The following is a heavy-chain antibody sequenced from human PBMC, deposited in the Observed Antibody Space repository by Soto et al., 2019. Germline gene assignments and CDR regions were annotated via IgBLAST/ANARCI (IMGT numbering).Heavy chain of an antibody. J-gene: IGHJ4*02. Sequence: QVELMQSGAEVKRPGASVKVSCKASGYTFSIYGISWVRQAPGQGLEWMGWISAYNGNTNYAQNLQGRVTVTTDTSTRTAYRELRSLTSDDTAVYYCARGGTGAYSSGRYDYWGQGTLVTVSS. CDR2: ISAYNGNT. CDR1: GYTFSIYG. V-gene: IGHV1-18*04. CDR3: ARGGTGAYSSGRYDY. D-gene: IGHD6-19*01.